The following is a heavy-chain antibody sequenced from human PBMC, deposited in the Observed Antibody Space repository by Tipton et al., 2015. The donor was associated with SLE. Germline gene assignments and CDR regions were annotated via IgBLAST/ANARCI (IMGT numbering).Heavy chain of an antibody. CDR2: INHSGST. CDR3: ARTVGSHRNYYFDY. J-gene: IGHJ4*02. Sequence: TLSLTCAVYGGSFSGYYWSWIRQPPGKGLEWIGEINHSGSTNYNPSLKSRVTMSIDTSKNQFSMKLSSVTAADTAVYYCARTVGSHRNYYFDYWGQGTLVTVSP. V-gene: IGHV4-34*01. CDR1: GGSFSGYY. D-gene: IGHD1-26*01.